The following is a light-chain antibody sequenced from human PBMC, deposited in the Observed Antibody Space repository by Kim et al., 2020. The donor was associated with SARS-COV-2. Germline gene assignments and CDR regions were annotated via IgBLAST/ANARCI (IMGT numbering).Light chain of an antibody. CDR2: EDT. V-gene: IGLV3-1*01. CDR1: KLGEKY. Sequence: SYELTQPPSVSVSPGQTATITCSGDKLGEKYACWYQQKPGRSPVLVIYEDTKRPPGIPERFSGSNSGNTVTLTISGTQAMDEAAYYCQAWDSSTVVFGGGTQLTVL. CDR3: QAWDSSTVV. J-gene: IGLJ2*01.